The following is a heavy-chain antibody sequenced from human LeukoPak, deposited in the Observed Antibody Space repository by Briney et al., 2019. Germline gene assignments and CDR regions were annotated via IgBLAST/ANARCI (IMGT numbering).Heavy chain of an antibody. CDR1: GFTFSSYS. V-gene: IGHV3-21*01. CDR3: ARVTVRGAGPPDY. J-gene: IGHJ4*02. D-gene: IGHD1-26*01. CDR2: ISSSSSYI. Sequence: GGSLRLSCAASGFTFSSYSMNWVRQAPGKGLEWVSSISSSSSYIYYADSVKGRFTISRDNAENSLYLQMNSLRAEDTAVYYCARVTVRGAGPPDYWGQGTLVTVSS.